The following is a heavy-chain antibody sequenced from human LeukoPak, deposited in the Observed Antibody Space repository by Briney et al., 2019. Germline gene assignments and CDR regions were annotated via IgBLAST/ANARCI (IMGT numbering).Heavy chain of an antibody. J-gene: IGHJ5*02. CDR3: ARARIAAAGTFGWFDP. Sequence: PGRSLRLSCAASGFTFSSYAMHWVRQAPGKGLEWVAVISYDGSNKYYADSVKGRFTISRDNSKDTLYLQMNSLRAEDTAVYYCARARIAAAGTFGWFDPWGQGTLVTVSS. D-gene: IGHD6-13*01. CDR2: ISYDGSNK. CDR1: GFTFSSYA. V-gene: IGHV3-30-3*01.